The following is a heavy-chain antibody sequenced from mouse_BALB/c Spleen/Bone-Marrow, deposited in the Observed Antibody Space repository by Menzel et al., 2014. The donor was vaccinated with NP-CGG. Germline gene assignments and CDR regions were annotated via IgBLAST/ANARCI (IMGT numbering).Heavy chain of an antibody. CDR2: ISTYSGNT. CDR3: ARAGYGSSYDWFAY. CDR1: GYTFTDYA. D-gene: IGHD1-1*01. J-gene: IGHJ3*01. Sequence: QVQLQQSGPELVRPGVSVKISCKGSGYTFTDYAMHWVKQSHAKSLEWIGVISTYSGNTNYNQKFKGKATMTADKSSSTAYMELARLTSEDSAIYYCARAGYGSSYDWFAYWGQGTLVTVSA. V-gene: IGHV1-67*01.